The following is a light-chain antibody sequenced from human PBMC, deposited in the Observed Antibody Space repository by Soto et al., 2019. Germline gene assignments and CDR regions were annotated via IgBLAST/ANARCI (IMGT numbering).Light chain of an antibody. Sequence: IVLKQSPGTLSLYTGQRATLSCRASQRLSASDIAWYQQKPGQAPKFLIYGVSSRATGIPDRFSGSGSGTDFTLTISRLEPEDFAVYYCQQRSDWLTFGGGTMV. J-gene: IGKJ4*01. V-gene: IGKV3D-20*02. CDR3: QQRSDWLT. CDR2: GVS. CDR1: QRLSASD.